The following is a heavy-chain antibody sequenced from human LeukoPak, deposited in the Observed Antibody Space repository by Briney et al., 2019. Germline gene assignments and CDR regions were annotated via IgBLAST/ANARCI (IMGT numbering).Heavy chain of an antibody. V-gene: IGHV3-74*03. Sequence: GGSLRLSCAASGFTFSRYWMQWVRQAPGQGLVWLSHINSDGSSTTYADSVRGRFTTSRDNAKNTLYLQMNSLRAEDTVVYYCVTDNYEVDYWGQGTLVTVSS. CDR2: INSDGSST. CDR3: VTDNYEVDY. D-gene: IGHD3-22*01. J-gene: IGHJ4*02. CDR1: GFTFSRYW.